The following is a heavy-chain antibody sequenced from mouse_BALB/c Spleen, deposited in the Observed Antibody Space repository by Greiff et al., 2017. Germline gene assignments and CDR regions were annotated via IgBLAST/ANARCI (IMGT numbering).Heavy chain of an antibody. CDR3: TRPIYDGYPYWYFDV. CDR1: GYTFTSYW. V-gene: IGHV1-5*01. J-gene: IGHJ1*01. CDR2: IYPGNSDT. D-gene: IGHD2-3*01. Sequence: VQLQQSGTVLARPGASVKMSCKASGYTFTSYWMHWVKQRPGQGLEWIGAIYPGNSDTSYNQKFKGKAKLTAVTSTSTAYMELSSLTNEDSAVYYCTRPIYDGYPYWYFDVWGAGTTVTVSS.